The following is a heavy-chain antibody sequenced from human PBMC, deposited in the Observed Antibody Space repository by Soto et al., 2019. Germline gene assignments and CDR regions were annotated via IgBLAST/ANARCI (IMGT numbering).Heavy chain of an antibody. V-gene: IGHV3-30*18. CDR1: GFTFSSYA. J-gene: IGHJ4*02. CDR3: AKALGELSPESYDY. D-gene: IGHD3-16*02. CDR2: ISYDGSDK. Sequence: QVQLVESGGGVVQPGRSLRLSCAASGFTFSSYAMHWVRQAPGKGLEWVAVISYDGSDKHYADSVKGRFTISRDNSKNTLNLQMNSLRADDTAVYYCAKALGELSPESYDYWGQGTLITVSS.